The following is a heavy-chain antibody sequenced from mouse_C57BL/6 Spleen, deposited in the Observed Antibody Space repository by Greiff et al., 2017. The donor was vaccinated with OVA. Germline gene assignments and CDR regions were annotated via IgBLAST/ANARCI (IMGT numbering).Heavy chain of an antibody. Sequence: QVQLQQSGAELVRPGTSVKVSCKASGYAFTNYLIEWVKQRPGQGLEWIGVINPGSGGTNYNEKFKGKATLTADKSSSTAYMQLSSLTSEDSAVYFFARPGYDGYPSWFAYWGQGTLVTVSA. CDR1: GYAFTNYL. D-gene: IGHD2-3*01. V-gene: IGHV1-54*01. CDR2: INPGSGGT. CDR3: ARPGYDGYPSWFAY. J-gene: IGHJ3*01.